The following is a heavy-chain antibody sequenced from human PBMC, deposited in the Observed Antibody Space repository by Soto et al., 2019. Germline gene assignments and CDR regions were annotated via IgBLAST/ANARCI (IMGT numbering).Heavy chain of an antibody. J-gene: IGHJ6*02. Sequence: EVQLVESGGGLVQPGGSLRLSCAASGFTFSSYWMSWVRQAPGKGLEWVANIKQDGSEKYYVDSVKGRFTISRDNAKNSLYLQMNSLRAEDTAVYYCARRSSGWYDYHYYYGMDVWGQGTTVTVSS. V-gene: IGHV3-7*05. CDR1: GFTFSSYW. CDR3: ARRSSGWYDYHYYYGMDV. D-gene: IGHD6-19*01. CDR2: IKQDGSEK.